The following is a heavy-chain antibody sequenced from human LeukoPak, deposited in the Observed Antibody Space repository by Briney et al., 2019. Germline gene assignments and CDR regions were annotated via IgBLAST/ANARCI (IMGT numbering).Heavy chain of an antibody. CDR3: ARVGCSSTSCYVP. J-gene: IGHJ5*02. CDR2: INHSGST. D-gene: IGHD2-2*01. Sequence: GSLRLSCAACGFTFSSYWMSLIRQPPGKGLEWIGEINHSGSTNYNPSLKSRVTISVDTSKNQFSLKLSSVTAADTAVYYCARVGCSSTSCYVPWGQGTLVTVSS. V-gene: IGHV4-34*01. CDR1: GFTFSSYW.